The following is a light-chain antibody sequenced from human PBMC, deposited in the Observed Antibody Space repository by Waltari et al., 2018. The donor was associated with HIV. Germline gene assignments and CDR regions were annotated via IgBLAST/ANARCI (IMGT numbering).Light chain of an antibody. CDR3: NSRDSSDNYLNVV. CDR2: GEN. J-gene: IGLJ2*01. Sequence: SSELTQDPAVSVALGQTVRITCQGDSLRKYYTTWYQRKPGRAPILVIYGENLRPSGIPDPFFGSRSGNPASLNTTWALAEEEADYFCNSRDSSDNYLNVVFGGGTKLTVL. CDR1: SLRKYY. V-gene: IGLV3-19*01.